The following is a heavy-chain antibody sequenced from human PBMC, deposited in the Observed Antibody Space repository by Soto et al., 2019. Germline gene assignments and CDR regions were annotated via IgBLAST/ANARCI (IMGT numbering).Heavy chain of an antibody. CDR1: HFSFSSSP. V-gene: IGHV3-30*04. CDR3: AREGDYSNYFDY. CDR2: ISYDGSSK. J-gene: IGHJ4*02. Sequence: QVQLVESGGDVVQPGRSLRLSCAASHFSFSSSPMNWVRQAPGKGLEWVATISYDGSSKYYAESVEGRFTVSRDNSKNTLFLQMNSLRVEDTAVYYCAREGDYSNYFDYWGQGTLVTVSS. D-gene: IGHD4-4*01.